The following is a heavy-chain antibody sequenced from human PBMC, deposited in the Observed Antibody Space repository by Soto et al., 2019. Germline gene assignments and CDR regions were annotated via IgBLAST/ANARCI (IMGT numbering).Heavy chain of an antibody. J-gene: IGHJ5*02. CDR2: IYYSGST. CDR1: GGSISSGDYY. CDR3: ARVVRKPVGTTRYDWFDP. V-gene: IGHV4-30-4*01. Sequence: QVQLQESGPGLVKPSQTLSLTCTVSGGSISSGDYYWSWIRQPPGKGLEWIGYIYYSGSTYYNPSLKSRVTISLDTSKNQFSLKLNSVTAADTAVYYCARVVRKPVGTTRYDWFDPWGQGTLVTVSS. D-gene: IGHD1-26*01.